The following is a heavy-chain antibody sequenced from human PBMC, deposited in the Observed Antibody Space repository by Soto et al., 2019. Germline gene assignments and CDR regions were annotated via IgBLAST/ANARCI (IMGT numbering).Heavy chain of an antibody. D-gene: IGHD1-26*01. CDR3: AKVSIVGATSQLFDY. Sequence: ASVKVSCKASGYTFTSYAMHWVRRAPGQRLEWMGWINAGNGNTKYSQKFQGRVTITRDTSASTAYMELGSLRSEDTAVYYCAKVSIVGATSQLFDYCGQLTLFTVSP. J-gene: IGHJ4*02. V-gene: IGHV1-3*01. CDR2: INAGNGNT. CDR1: GYTFTSYA.